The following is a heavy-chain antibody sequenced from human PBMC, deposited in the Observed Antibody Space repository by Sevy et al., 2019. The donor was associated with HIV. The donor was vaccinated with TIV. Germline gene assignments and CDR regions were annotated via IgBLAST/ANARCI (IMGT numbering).Heavy chain of an antibody. CDR1: GFIFSDYA. D-gene: IGHD3-22*01. CDR3: AKFGDYYDSGGYYWYFDF. V-gene: IGHV3-23*01. J-gene: IGHJ2*01. Sequence: GGSLRLSCAASGFIFSDYAMSWVRQAPDKGLEWVSSIRGGDDSTHYADSVKGRFTVSRDNSKNTLYLQMNTLRAEDTALYYCAKFGDYYDSGGYYWYFDFWGRGTLVTVSS. CDR2: IRGGDDST.